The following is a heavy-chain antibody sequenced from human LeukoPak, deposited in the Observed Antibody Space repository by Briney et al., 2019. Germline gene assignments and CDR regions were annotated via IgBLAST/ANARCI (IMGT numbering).Heavy chain of an antibody. V-gene: IGHV3-7*01. CDR3: ARGGELLRPADY. J-gene: IGHJ4*02. Sequence: PGGSLRLSCAASGFTFSTYWMSWVRQAPGKGLEWVANMNQDGSEKYYVDSVKGRFTISRDNAKNSLYLQMNNLRPEDTAVYYCARGGELLRPADYWGQGTLVTVSS. D-gene: IGHD1-26*01. CDR2: MNQDGSEK. CDR1: GFTFSTYW.